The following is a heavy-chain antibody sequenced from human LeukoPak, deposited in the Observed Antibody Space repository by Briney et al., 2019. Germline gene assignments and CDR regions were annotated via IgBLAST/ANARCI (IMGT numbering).Heavy chain of an antibody. CDR2: NYYSGST. J-gene: IGHJ4*02. V-gene: IGHV4-39*07. D-gene: IGHD3-22*01. CDR1: GGSISSSSYY. Sequence: SETLSLTCTVSGGSISSSSYYLGWIRQPPGEGLEWIGSNYYSGSTYYNPSLKSRVTISVDTSKNQFSLKLSPVTAADTAVYYCARAQPLYYDSSGYYFDYWGQGTLVTVSS. CDR3: ARAQPLYYDSSGYYFDY.